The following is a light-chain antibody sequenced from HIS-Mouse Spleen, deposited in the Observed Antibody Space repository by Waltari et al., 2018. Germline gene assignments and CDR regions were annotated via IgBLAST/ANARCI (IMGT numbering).Light chain of an antibody. V-gene: IGLV2-14*03. J-gene: IGLJ2*01. Sequence: QSALTQPASVSGSPGQSITISCTGTSSDVGGYNSVYWYQQHPGKAPKLMIYDVSNRPSGVSNPCPGSKAGNTASLTISGLQAEDEADYYCSSYTSSSTEVFGGGTKLTVL. CDR3: SSYTSSSTEV. CDR2: DVS. CDR1: SSDVGGYNS.